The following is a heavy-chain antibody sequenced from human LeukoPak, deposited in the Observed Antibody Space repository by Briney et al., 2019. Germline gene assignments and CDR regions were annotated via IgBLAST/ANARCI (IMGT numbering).Heavy chain of an antibody. D-gene: IGHD6-6*01. J-gene: IGHJ4*02. Sequence: PRASVKVSCKASGYTFISYQMHWVRQAPGQGLEWMGIINPTGGSTSHAQKFQGRVTMTRDTSTSTVYMELSSLRSEDTAVYYCARKGSSSCFDYWGQGTLVTVSS. CDR3: ARKGSSSCFDY. V-gene: IGHV1-46*01. CDR1: GYTFISYQ. CDR2: INPTGGST.